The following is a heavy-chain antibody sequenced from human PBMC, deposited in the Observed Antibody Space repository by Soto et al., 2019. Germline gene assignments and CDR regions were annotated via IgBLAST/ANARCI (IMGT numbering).Heavy chain of an antibody. CDR1: GFTVSSNY. Sequence: PGGSLRLSCAASGFTVSSNYMSWVRQAPGKGLEWVSVIYSGGSTYYADSVKGRFTISRDNSKNTLYLQMNSLRAEDTAVYYCARYSYGYSNNWFDPWGQGTLVTVSS. D-gene: IGHD5-18*01. CDR2: IYSGGST. J-gene: IGHJ5*02. CDR3: ARYSYGYSNNWFDP. V-gene: IGHV3-53*01.